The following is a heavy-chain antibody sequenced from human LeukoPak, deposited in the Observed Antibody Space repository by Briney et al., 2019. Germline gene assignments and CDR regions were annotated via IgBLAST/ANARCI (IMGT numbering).Heavy chain of an antibody. CDR2: ISYDGSNK. D-gene: IGHD1-14*01. Sequence: PGRSLRLSCAASGFTFSSYAMHWVRQAPGKGLEWVAVISYDGSNKYYADSVKGRFTISRDNSKNTLYLQMNSLRAEDTAVYYCACHTETWGQGTLVTDSS. CDR3: ACHTET. CDR1: GFTFSSYA. J-gene: IGHJ5*02. V-gene: IGHV3-30-3*01.